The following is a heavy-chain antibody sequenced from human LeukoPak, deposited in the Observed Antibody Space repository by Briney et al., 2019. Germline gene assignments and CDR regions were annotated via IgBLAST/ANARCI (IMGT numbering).Heavy chain of an antibody. J-gene: IGHJ6*02. CDR3: AKEDSNWGKYYYGMDV. Sequence: GGSLRFSCAASGFTFSSYAISWVRQAPGKGLEWVSGISGSGGRTNYADSVKGRFTISRDNSKNTLYLQMNSLRAEDTAVYYCAKEDSNWGKYYYGMDVWGQGTTVTVSS. V-gene: IGHV3-23*01. CDR1: GFTFSSYA. CDR2: ISGSGGRT. D-gene: IGHD7-27*01.